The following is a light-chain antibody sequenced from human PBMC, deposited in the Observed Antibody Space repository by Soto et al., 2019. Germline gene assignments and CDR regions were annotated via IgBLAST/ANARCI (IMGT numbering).Light chain of an antibody. V-gene: IGKV1-39*01. CDR3: QQSHSTPPT. CDR2: TSS. Sequence: DIQMTQSPSSLSASVGDRVTITYLASQSISSYLNWYQQKPGKAPTLLIFTSSSLQSGVPSRFSGSGSGTDFILTISSLQPEDFATYYCQQSHSTPPTFGQGTKVDIK. J-gene: IGKJ1*01. CDR1: QSISSY.